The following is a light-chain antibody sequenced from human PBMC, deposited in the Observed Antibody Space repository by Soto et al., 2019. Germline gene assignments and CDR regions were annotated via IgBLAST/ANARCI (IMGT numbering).Light chain of an antibody. CDR3: QQYGSTPLT. Sequence: EFVLTQSPDTLSLSPGERATLSCRASQSVRNNYLAWYQQKPGQAPRFLIYDASSRATGIPDRFSGSGSGTDFTLTINRLEPEDFAVYYCQQYGSTPLTFGGGTKEDIE. CDR2: DAS. CDR1: QSVRNNY. V-gene: IGKV3-20*01. J-gene: IGKJ4*01.